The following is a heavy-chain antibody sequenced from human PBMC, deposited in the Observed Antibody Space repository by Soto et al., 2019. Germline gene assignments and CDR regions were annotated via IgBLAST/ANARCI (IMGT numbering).Heavy chain of an antibody. CDR1: GGSISSGGYY. V-gene: IGHV4-31*03. J-gene: IGHJ3*02. Sequence: QVQLQESGPGLVKPSQTLSLTCTVSGGSISSGGYYWSWIRQHPGKGLEWIGYIYYSGSTYYNPALKSRVTVSVDTSQNQFSRKLSSVTAADTAVYYCARDSERTTENDPFDIWGQGTMVTVSS. CDR3: ARDSERTTENDPFDI. CDR2: IYYSGST. D-gene: IGHD1-7*01.